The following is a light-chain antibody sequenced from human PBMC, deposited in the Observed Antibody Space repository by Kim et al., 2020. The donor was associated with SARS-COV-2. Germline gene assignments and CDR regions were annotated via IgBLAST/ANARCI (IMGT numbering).Light chain of an antibody. CDR3: QQRSNWPLT. V-gene: IGKV3-11*01. Sequence: EIVLTQSPGTLSLSPGEGATLSCRASQSIGGQLGWYQQKSGQAPRLLIFDTSNRAAGIPARFSGSGSETDFTLTISSLEPEDFAVYYCQQRSNWPLTFGGGTKVDIK. CDR2: DTS. CDR1: QSIGGQ. J-gene: IGKJ4*01.